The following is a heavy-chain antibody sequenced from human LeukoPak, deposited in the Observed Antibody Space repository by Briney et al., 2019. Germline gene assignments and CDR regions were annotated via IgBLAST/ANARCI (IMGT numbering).Heavy chain of an antibody. Sequence: GRSLRLSCAASGFTFSSYGMHWVRQAPGKGLEWVAVIWYDGSNKYYADSVKGRFTISRDNSKNTLYLQMNSLRAEDTAVYHCAREGGYCSSTSCPLNYYYYGMDVWGKGTTVTVSS. D-gene: IGHD2-2*01. J-gene: IGHJ6*04. CDR3: AREGGYCSSTSCPLNYYYYGMDV. CDR1: GFTFSSYG. V-gene: IGHV3-33*01. CDR2: IWYDGSNK.